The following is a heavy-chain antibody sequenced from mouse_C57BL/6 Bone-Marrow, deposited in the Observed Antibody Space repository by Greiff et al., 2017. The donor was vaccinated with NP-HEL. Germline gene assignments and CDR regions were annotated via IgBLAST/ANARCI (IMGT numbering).Heavy chain of an antibody. D-gene: IGHD1-1*01. CDR2: ILPGSGNT. J-gene: IGHJ2*01. CDR1: GYTFTGNW. Sequence: QVQLQQSGAELMKPGASVKLSCKATGYTFTGNWIAWVKQRPGHGLEWIGEILPGSGNTYYNERFKGKATFTADTSSNTAYMQLSSLTTEDSAIYYCARDYYGSSYFDYGGQGTTLTVSS. V-gene: IGHV1-9*01. CDR3: ARDYYGSSYFDY.